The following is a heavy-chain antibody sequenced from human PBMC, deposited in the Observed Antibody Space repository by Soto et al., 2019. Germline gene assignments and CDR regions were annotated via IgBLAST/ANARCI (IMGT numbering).Heavy chain of an antibody. CDR2: ISYDGSNK. D-gene: IGHD2-15*01. V-gene: IGHV3-30-3*01. J-gene: IGHJ4*02. CDR1: GFPFSRYA. CDR3: ARVPSSSGRAHFDY. Sequence: QVQLVESGGGVVQPGRSLRLSCAASGFPFSRYAMHWVRQAPGKGLEWVAVISYDGSNKYYADSVKGRFTISRDNSKNTLYRQMNSLRAEDTAVYYCARVPSSSGRAHFDYWGQGTLVTVSS.